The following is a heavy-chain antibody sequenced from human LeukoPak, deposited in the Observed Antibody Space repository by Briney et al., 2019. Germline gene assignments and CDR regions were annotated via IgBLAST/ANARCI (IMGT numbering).Heavy chain of an antibody. CDR3: ASGLYDSSGENAFDI. CDR2: IYYSGST. CDR1: GGSISSYY. V-gene: IGHV4-59*01. Sequence: SETLSLTGTVSGGSISSYYSSWIRQPPGKGLEWIGYIYYSGSTNYNPSLKSRVTISVDTSKNQFSLKLSSVTAADTAVYYCASGLYDSSGENAFDIWGQGTMVTVSS. J-gene: IGHJ3*02. D-gene: IGHD3-22*01.